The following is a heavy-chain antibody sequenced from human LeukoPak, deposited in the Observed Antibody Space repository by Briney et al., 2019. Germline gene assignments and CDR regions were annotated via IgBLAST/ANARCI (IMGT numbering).Heavy chain of an antibody. Sequence: PSETLSLTCTVSGGSISSYYWSWIRQPPGKGLEWIGYIYYSGSTNYNPSLKSRVTISVDTSKNQFSLKLSSVTAADTAVYYCASSDLVGYYFDYWGQGTLVTVSS. V-gene: IGHV4-59*08. D-gene: IGHD3-3*01. CDR1: GGSISSYY. J-gene: IGHJ4*02. CDR2: IYYSGST. CDR3: ASSDLVGYYFDY.